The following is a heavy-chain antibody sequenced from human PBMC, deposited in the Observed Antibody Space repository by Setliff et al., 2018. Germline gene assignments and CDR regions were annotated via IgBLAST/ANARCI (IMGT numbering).Heavy chain of an antibody. CDR3: ARDSRGLVPAAIEGSYYYYGMDV. CDR1: GYTFTDYY. V-gene: IGHV1-2*06. Sequence: ASVKVSCKASGYTFTDYYIHWVRQAPGQGLEWMGRINPDSGGTNYAQKFQGRVTMTRDTSITAAYMELSSLRSEDTAVYYCARDSRGLVPAAIEGSYYYYGMDVWGQGTTVTVSS. J-gene: IGHJ6*02. D-gene: IGHD2-2*02. CDR2: INPDSGGT.